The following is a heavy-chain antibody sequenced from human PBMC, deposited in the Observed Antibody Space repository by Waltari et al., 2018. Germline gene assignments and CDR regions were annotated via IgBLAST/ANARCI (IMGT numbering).Heavy chain of an antibody. CDR1: GGTFSSYA. CDR3: ASGVVPASWGYYYYYYMDV. J-gene: IGHJ6*03. CDR2: IIPIFGTA. D-gene: IGHD2-2*01. Sequence: QVQLVQSGAEVKKPGSSVKVSCKASGGTFSSYAISWVRQAPGQGLEWMGRIIPIFGTANYAQKFQGRVTITADKSTSTAYMELSSLRSEDTAVYYRASGVVPASWGYYYYYYMDVWGKGTTVTISS. V-gene: IGHV1-69*13.